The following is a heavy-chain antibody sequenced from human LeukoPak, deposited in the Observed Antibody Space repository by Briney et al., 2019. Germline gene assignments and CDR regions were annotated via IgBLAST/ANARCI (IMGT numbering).Heavy chain of an antibody. CDR3: ARVAADAFDI. J-gene: IGHJ3*02. D-gene: IGHD6-25*01. CDR2: IIPIFGTA. Sequence: SVKVSCKASGGTFSSYAISWVRQAPGQGLEWMGGIIPIFGTANYAQKFQGRVTITTDESTSTAYMEPSSLRSEDTAVYYCARVAADAFDIWGQGKMVTVSS. CDR1: GGTFSSYA. V-gene: IGHV1-69*05.